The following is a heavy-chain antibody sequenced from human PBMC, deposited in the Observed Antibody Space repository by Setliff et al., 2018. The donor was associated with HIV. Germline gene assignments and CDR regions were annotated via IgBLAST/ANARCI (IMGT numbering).Heavy chain of an antibody. CDR2: ITHSGST. Sequence: SETLSLTCAVYGGSFSGYFWSWIRQPPGKGLEWIGEITHSGSTNYNPSLETRVTISVDTSKNQFSLKLSSVTAADTAVYYCARQGAVTGHAFDSWGPGALVTVSS. CDR1: GGSFSGYF. D-gene: IGHD6-19*01. J-gene: IGHJ4*02. V-gene: IGHV4-34*01. CDR3: ARQGAVTGHAFDS.